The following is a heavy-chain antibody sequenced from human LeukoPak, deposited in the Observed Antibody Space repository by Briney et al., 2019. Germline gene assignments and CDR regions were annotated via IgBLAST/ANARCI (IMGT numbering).Heavy chain of an antibody. CDR2: ISSTWNT. D-gene: IGHD1-26*01. CDR1: GGSITNCC. Sequence: PSETLSLTCTVSGGSITNCCWGWIRQPAGRGLDWIGRISSTWNTANSPSLQSRVTMSVDTSKNQFSLKLNSVTAADTAVYYCARVPPSYSDSSKIYYYYYVDVWGKGTPVTVSS. V-gene: IGHV4-4*07. CDR3: ARVPPSYSDSSKIYYYYYVDV. J-gene: IGHJ6*03.